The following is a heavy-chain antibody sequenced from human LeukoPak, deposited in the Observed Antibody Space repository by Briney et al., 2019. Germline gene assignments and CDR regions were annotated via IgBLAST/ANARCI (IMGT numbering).Heavy chain of an antibody. D-gene: IGHD4-17*01. CDR3: AVDYGDYLAADY. V-gene: IGHV1-46*03. CDR1: GYTFTSYY. CDR2: INPSGGST. Sequence: ASVKVSCKASGYTFTSYYMHWVRQAPGQGLEWMGIINPSGGSTSYAQKFQGRVTMTTDTSTSTVYMELSSLRSEHTAVYYRAVDYGDYLAADYWGQGTLVTVSS. J-gene: IGHJ4*02.